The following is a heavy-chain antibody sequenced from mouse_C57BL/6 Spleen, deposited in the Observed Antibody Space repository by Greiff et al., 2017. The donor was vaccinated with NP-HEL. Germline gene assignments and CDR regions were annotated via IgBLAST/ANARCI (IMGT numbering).Heavy chain of an antibody. V-gene: IGHV14-4*01. CDR3: TLSDYDGAY. D-gene: IGHD2-4*01. CDR1: GFTFNDYY. CDR2: IDPDSGDT. Sequence: VQLQQSGAELVRPGASVKLSCTASGFTFNDYYMPWVKQRPEQGLEWIGWIDPDSGDTEYAAKFQGRATITADTSSNTAYLQLSSLTSEDTAVYYCTLSDYDGAYWGQGTLVTVSA. J-gene: IGHJ3*01.